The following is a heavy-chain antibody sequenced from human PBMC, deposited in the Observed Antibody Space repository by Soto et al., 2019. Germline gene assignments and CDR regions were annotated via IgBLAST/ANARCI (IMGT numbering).Heavy chain of an antibody. CDR1: GFTFSSYS. V-gene: IGHV3-21*01. D-gene: IGHD4-17*01. CDR2: ISSSSSYI. Sequence: EVQLVESGGGLVKPGGSLRLSCAASGFTFSSYSMNWVRQAPGKGLEWVSSISSSSSYIYYADSVKGRFTISRDNAKNSLYMQMNSLRAEDTAVYYCARDRVYGDYGVHAFDIWGQGTMFTVSS. CDR3: ARDRVYGDYGVHAFDI. J-gene: IGHJ3*02.